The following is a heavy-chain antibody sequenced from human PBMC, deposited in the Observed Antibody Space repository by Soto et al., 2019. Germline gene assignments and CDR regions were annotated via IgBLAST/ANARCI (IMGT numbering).Heavy chain of an antibody. CDR2: ISAYNGNT. CDR3: ARDSNYGDYVLYMDV. CDR1: GYTFTSYA. J-gene: IGHJ6*03. D-gene: IGHD4-17*01. Sequence: ASVKVSCKASGYTFTSYAMHWVRQAPGQRLEWMGWISAYNGNTKYAQKLQGRVTMTTDTSTSTAYMELRSLRSDDTAVYYCARDSNYGDYVLYMDVWGKGTTVTVSS. V-gene: IGHV1-18*01.